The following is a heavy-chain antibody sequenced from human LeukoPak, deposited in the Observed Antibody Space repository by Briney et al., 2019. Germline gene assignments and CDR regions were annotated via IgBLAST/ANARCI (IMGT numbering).Heavy chain of an antibody. CDR3: ARDQQQLVSYYYYMHV. J-gene: IGHJ6*03. D-gene: IGHD6-13*01. CDR2: INPSGGST. CDR1: GYTFTSYY. V-gene: IGHV1-46*03. Sequence: ASVKVSCKASGYTFTSYYMHWVRQAPGQGLEWMGIINPSGGSTSYAQKFQGRVTMTRDTSTSTVYMELSSLRSEDTAVYYCARDQQQLVSYYYYMHVWGKGTTVTVSS.